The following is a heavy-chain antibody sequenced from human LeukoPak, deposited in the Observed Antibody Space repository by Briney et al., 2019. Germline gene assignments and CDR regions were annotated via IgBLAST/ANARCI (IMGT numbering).Heavy chain of an antibody. J-gene: IGHJ4*02. CDR3: TRDSRGSGIYSVDY. CDR1: GFTFRTYW. CDR2: IKRDGSKI. Sequence: PGGALRLSCAASGFTFRTYWMSWVRQAPGKGLEWVANIKRDGSKIYYVDSVKGRFTISRDNDKNSLYLQMNSLRAEDTAVYYCTRDSRGSGIYSVDYWGQGTLVTVSS. V-gene: IGHV3-7*05. D-gene: IGHD3-10*01.